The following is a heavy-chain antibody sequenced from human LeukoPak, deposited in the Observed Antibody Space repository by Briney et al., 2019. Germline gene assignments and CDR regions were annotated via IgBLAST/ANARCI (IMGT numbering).Heavy chain of an antibody. V-gene: IGHV4-34*01. CDR2: INHSGST. CDR1: GGSFSGYY. D-gene: IGHD3-16*01. CDR3: AKGGWGWCFAL. J-gene: IGHJ2*01. Sequence: PSETLSLTCAVYGGSFSGYYWSWIRQPPGKGLEWIGEINHSGSTNYNPSLESRVAISVDRAKKEVSLNLTSVTAADSAVYYCAKGGWGWCFALWGRGALVTVSS.